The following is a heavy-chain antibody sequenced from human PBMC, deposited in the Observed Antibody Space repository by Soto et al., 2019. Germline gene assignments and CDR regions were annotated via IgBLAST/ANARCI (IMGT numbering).Heavy chain of an antibody. V-gene: IGHV3-74*01. CDR3: ARGDLVNYYSKY. CDR2: ISPDGSRT. D-gene: IGHD3-10*01. J-gene: IGHJ4*02. CDR1: EFTFSNYW. Sequence: EVQPVESGGGLVKPGGSLRLSCTSSEFTFSNYWMHWVRQAPGKGLVWVSRISPDGSRTNYAESVKGRFTISRDNAKNTLYRQMDGLRVEDTAVYFCARGDLVNYYSKYWGQGTLVTV.